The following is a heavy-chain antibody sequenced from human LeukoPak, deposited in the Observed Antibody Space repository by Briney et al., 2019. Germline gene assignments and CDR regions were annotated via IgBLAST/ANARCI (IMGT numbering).Heavy chain of an antibody. Sequence: IIPILGIANYAQKFQGRATITADKSTSTAYMELSSLRSEDTAVYYCARGHNYYDSSGYYSWGQGTLVTVSS. V-gene: IGHV1-69*04. CDR2: IIPILGIA. D-gene: IGHD3-22*01. CDR3: ARGHNYYDSSGYYS. J-gene: IGHJ4*02.